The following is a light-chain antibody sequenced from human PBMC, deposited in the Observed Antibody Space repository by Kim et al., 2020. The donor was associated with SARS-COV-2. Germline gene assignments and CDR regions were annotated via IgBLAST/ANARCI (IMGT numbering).Light chain of an antibody. CDR3: RQSYSTPLT. CDR2: AAS. CDR1: QSITSY. J-gene: IGKJ4*01. Sequence: IQLNQSPSSLSASVGDRVTITCRTSQSITSYVNWYQQKPGKAPDLLIYAASSLQSGVPSRFGGSGSGTEFTLTISSRQPEDSATYFCRQSYSTPLTFGGGTRVDIK. V-gene: IGKV1-39*01.